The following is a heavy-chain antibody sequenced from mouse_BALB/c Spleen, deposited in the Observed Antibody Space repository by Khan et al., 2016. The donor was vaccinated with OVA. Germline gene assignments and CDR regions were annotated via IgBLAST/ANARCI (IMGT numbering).Heavy chain of an antibody. V-gene: IGHV3-2*02. J-gene: IGHJ4*01. D-gene: IGHD2-3*01. CDR1: GYSITSDYA. CDR2: ISYSGST. CDR3: ARDGSRYNYAMDY. Sequence: EVQLQESGPGLVKPSQSLSLTCTVTGYSITSDYAWNWIRQFPGNKLEWMGYISYSGSTNFNPSLKSQISITRDTSKNQLFLQFNSVTTEDTATYDCARDGSRYNYAMDYWGQGTSVTVSA.